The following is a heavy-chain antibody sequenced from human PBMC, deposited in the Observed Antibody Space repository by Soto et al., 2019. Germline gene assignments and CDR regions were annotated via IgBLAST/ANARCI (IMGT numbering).Heavy chain of an antibody. CDR1: GFTFSTHW. CDR2: INQDGSER. J-gene: IGHJ4*02. CDR3: VCGGNFFVY. Sequence: EVQLVESGGGLVQPGGSLRLSCAACGFTFSTHWMTWVRQPPGKGLEWVANINQDGSERYYVDSVRGRFTISRDNAKNSLYLQMNSLRAEDTAVYYCVCGGNFFVYWGQGTLVTVSP. D-gene: IGHD3-16*01. V-gene: IGHV3-7*01.